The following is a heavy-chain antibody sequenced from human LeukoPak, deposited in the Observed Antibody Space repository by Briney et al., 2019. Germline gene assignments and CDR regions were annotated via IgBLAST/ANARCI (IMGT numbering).Heavy chain of an antibody. V-gene: IGHV4-61*02. Sequence: PSETLSLTCTVSGGSISSGSYYWSWIRQPAGKGLEWIGRIYTSGSTNYNPSLKSRVTISVDTSKNQFSLKLSSVTAADTAVYYCARLGITMVRGASSFDPWGQGTLVTVSS. CDR3: ARLGITMVRGASSFDP. J-gene: IGHJ5*02. D-gene: IGHD3-10*01. CDR1: GGSISSGSYY. CDR2: IYTSGST.